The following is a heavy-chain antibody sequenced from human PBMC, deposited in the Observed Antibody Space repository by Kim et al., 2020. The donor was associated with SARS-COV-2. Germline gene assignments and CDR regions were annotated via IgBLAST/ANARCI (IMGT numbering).Heavy chain of an antibody. V-gene: IGHV4-31*03. Sequence: SETLSLTCTVSGGSISSGGYYWSWIRQHPGKGLEWIGYIYYSGSTYYNPSLKSRVTISVDTSKNQFSLKLSSVTAADTAVYYCARGAKDFWSGYYGKDAFDSWGQGTMVTVSS. CDR1: GGSISSGGYY. D-gene: IGHD3-3*01. J-gene: IGHJ3*02. CDR3: ARGAKDFWSGYYGKDAFDS. CDR2: IYYSGST.